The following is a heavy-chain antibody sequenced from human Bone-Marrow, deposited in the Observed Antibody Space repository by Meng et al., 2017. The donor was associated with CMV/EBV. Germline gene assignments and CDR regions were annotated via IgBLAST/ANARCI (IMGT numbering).Heavy chain of an antibody. CDR1: GGTFSSYA. V-gene: IGHV1-69*05. Sequence: SVKVSCKASGGTFSSYAISWVRQAPGQGLEWMGGIIPIFGTANYAQKFQGRVTITTDESTSTAYMELSSLRSEDTAVYYCARGPIPYYDSSGYSIWGQGTLVTVPS. CDR2: IIPIFGTA. CDR3: ARGPIPYYDSSGYSI. D-gene: IGHD3-22*01. J-gene: IGHJ4*02.